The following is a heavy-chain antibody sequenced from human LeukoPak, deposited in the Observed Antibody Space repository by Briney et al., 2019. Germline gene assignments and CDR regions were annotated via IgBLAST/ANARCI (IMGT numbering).Heavy chain of an antibody. CDR2: IRYDGSNK. J-gene: IGHJ4*02. D-gene: IGHD2-15*01. CDR3: APHCSGGSCYSDYFDY. V-gene: IGHV3-30*02. CDR1: GFTFSSYG. Sequence: GVSLRLSCAASGFTFSSYGMHWVRQAPGKGLEWVAFIRYDGSNKYYADSVKGRFTISRDNSKNTLYPQMNSLRAEDTAVYYCAPHCSGGSCYSDYFDYWGQGTLVTVSS.